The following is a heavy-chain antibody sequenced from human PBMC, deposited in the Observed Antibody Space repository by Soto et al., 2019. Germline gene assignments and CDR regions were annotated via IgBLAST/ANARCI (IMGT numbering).Heavy chain of an antibody. CDR2: IYPGDSDT. CDR1: GYTFTNYW. Sequence: GESLKISCKGSGYTFTNYWIGWVRQMPGKGLEWMGIIYPGDSDTKYNPSFQGQVTISADKSITTTYLQWSSLKASDTAIYCCAASIFYYGMDVWGQGTTVTVSS. CDR3: AASIFYYGMDV. J-gene: IGHJ6*02. V-gene: IGHV5-51*01.